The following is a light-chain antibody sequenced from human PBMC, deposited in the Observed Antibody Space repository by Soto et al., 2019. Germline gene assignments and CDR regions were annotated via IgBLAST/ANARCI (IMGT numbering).Light chain of an antibody. J-gene: IGLJ1*01. CDR1: NIGSKA. Sequence: SSELTQPPSVSVAPGQTASITCGGNNIGSKAVHWYQQKPGQAPVVVVYEDSDRPSGIPERFSGSNSGNTATLTISRVEAGDEADYFCQVWDSGSDHYVFGTGTKLTVL. CDR2: EDS. CDR3: QVWDSGSDHYV. V-gene: IGLV3-21*02.